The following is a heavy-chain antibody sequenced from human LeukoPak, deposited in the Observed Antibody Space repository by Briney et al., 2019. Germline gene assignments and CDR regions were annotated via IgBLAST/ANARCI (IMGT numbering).Heavy chain of an antibody. D-gene: IGHD1-1*01. J-gene: IGHJ6*03. CDR1: GGSVSSGSYY. Sequence: SETLSLTCTVSGGSVSSGSYYWSWIRQPPGKGLEWIAYIHYSGSTNYNPSLKSRVTISVDTSKNQFSLKLRSVTAADTAVYYCAREGNGPAYYHFYYMDVWGKGTTVTASS. CDR2: IHYSGST. V-gene: IGHV4-61*01. CDR3: AREGNGPAYYHFYYMDV.